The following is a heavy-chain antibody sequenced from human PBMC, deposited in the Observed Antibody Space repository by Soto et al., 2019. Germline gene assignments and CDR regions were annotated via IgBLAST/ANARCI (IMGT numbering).Heavy chain of an antibody. CDR2: IYTSGST. V-gene: IGHV4-4*07. CDR3: ARPITIFGVVIGFDH. J-gene: IGHJ5*02. Sequence: SETLSLTCTVSGGSISSYYWSWIRQPAGKGLEWIGRIYTSGSTNYNPSLKSRVTMSVDTSKNQFSLKLSSVTAADTAVYYCARPITIFGVVIGFDHWGQGTLVTVSS. D-gene: IGHD3-3*01. CDR1: GGSISSYY.